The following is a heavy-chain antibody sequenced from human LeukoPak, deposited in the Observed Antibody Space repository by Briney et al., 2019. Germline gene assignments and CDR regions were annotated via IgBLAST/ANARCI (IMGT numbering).Heavy chain of an antibody. CDR2: ISGNGGSA. V-gene: IGHV3-23*01. J-gene: IGHJ4*02. Sequence: GGSLRLSCAASGFTFSTYAMSWVRQAPGKGLEWVSGISGNGGSAYYADSVKGRFTISRDNSKNTLDLQLSSLRAEDTAVYYCAKDNVADSGNRRPYYSDFWGQGALVTVSS. D-gene: IGHD3-10*01. CDR3: AKDNVADSGNRRPYYSDF. CDR1: GFTFSTYA.